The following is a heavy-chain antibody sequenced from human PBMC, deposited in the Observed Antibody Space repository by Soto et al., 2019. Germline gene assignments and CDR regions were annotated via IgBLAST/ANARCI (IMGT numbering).Heavy chain of an antibody. CDR1: GYTFTSYD. CDR2: MNPNGGNT. J-gene: IGHJ4*02. CDR3: AREVTMIVDN. V-gene: IGHV1-8*01. D-gene: IGHD3-22*01. Sequence: QVQLVQSGAEVKKPGASVKVSCKASGYTFTSYDINWVRQATGQGLEWMGWMNPNGGNTGYAQKFQGRVTMTRNTSISTPYMDLSSLRSEATAVYYWAREVTMIVDNGGQATMGTVSS.